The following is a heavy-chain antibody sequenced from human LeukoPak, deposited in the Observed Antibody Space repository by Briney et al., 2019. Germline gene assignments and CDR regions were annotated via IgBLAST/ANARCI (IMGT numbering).Heavy chain of an antibody. CDR2: INHSGST. CDR1: GGSFSGYY. D-gene: IGHD3-9*01. CDR3: ASLFVSTAVSSYYDILTGYYED. V-gene: IGHV4-34*01. Sequence: PSETLSLTCAVYGGSFSGYYWSWIRQPPGKGLEWIGEINHSGSTNYNPSLKSRVTISVDTSKNQFSLKLSSVTAADTAVYYCASLFVSTAVSSYYDILTGYYEDWGQGTLVTVSS. J-gene: IGHJ4*02.